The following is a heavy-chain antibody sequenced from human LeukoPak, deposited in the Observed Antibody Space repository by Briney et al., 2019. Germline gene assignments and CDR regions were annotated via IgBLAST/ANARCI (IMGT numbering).Heavy chain of an antibody. V-gene: IGHV4-34*01. D-gene: IGHD5-24*01. J-gene: IGHJ2*01. CDR2: INHSGST. Sequence: SETLSLTCAVYGGSFSGYYWSWIRQPPGKGLEWIGEINHSGSTNYNPSLKSRVTISVDTSKNQFSLKLSSVTAADTAVFYCARQMGFPWYFDLWGRGTLVTVSS. CDR1: GGSFSGYY. CDR3: ARQMGFPWYFDL.